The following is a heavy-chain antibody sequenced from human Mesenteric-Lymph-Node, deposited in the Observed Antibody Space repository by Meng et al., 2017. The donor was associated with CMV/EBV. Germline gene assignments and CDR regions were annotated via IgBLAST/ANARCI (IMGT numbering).Heavy chain of an antibody. J-gene: IGHJ4*02. Sequence: SETLSLTCTVSGGSVSSGSYYWSWIRQPPGKGLEWIGYIYYSGSTNYNPSLKSRVTISLDTSKTHFSLRLSSVTAADTAVYYCAASSGWTYYFDYWGQGTLVTVSS. CDR2: IYYSGST. CDR1: GGSVSSGSYY. D-gene: IGHD6-19*01. V-gene: IGHV4-61*03. CDR3: AASSGWTYYFDY.